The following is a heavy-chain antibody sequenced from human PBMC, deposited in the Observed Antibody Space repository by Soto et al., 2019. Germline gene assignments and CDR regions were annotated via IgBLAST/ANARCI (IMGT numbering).Heavy chain of an antibody. V-gene: IGHV5-51*01. J-gene: IGHJ6*03. CDR1: GYSFTSYW. D-gene: IGHD3-10*01. Sequence: EVQLVQSGAEVKKPGESLKISCKGSGYSFTSYWIGWVRQMPGKGLEWMGIIYPGDSDTRYSPSFQGQVTISADKSISTAYLQWSSLKASDTAMYYCARHVHVRGAITEWVVDYYYMDVWGKGTTVTVSS. CDR2: IYPGDSDT. CDR3: ARHVHVRGAITEWVVDYYYMDV.